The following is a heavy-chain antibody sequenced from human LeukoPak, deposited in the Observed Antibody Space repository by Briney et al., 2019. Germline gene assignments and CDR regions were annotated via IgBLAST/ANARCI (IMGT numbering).Heavy chain of an antibody. J-gene: IGHJ5*02. V-gene: IGHV4-30-4*01. D-gene: IGHD2-2*01. Sequence: SETLSLTCTVSGGSISSGDYYWSWIRQPPGKGLEWIGYIYYSGSTYYNPSLKSRVTISVDTSKNQFSLKPSSVTAADTAVYYCAREWGFDCSSTSCYFSTWFDPWGQGTLVTVSS. CDR1: GGSISSGDYY. CDR2: IYYSGST. CDR3: AREWGFDCSSTSCYFSTWFDP.